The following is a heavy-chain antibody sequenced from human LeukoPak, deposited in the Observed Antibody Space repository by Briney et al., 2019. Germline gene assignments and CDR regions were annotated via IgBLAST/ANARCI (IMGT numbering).Heavy chain of an antibody. CDR3: AGAQMQWLVEGAFDI. Sequence: PGGSLRLSCAASGFTFSSYGMHWVRQAPGKGLEWVAVISYDESNKYYADSVTGRFTISRDNAKNSLYLQMNSLRAEDTAVYYCAGAQMQWLVEGAFDIWGQGTMVTVSS. CDR2: ISYDESNK. CDR1: GFTFSSYG. V-gene: IGHV3-30*03. J-gene: IGHJ3*02. D-gene: IGHD6-19*01.